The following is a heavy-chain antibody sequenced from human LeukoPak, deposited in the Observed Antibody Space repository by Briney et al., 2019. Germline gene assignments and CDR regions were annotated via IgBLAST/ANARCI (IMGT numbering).Heavy chain of an antibody. D-gene: IGHD5-24*01. Sequence: GESLKISCKGSGYSFSSYWIGWVRQMPGKGLEWIGIIYPGDSDTRYSPSFQGQVTISADKSISTAYLQWSILKASDTAMYHRARRDGYDSTTFDYWGQGTLVTVSS. CDR3: ARRDGYDSTTFDY. V-gene: IGHV5-51*01. CDR1: GYSFSSYW. CDR2: IYPGDSDT. J-gene: IGHJ4*02.